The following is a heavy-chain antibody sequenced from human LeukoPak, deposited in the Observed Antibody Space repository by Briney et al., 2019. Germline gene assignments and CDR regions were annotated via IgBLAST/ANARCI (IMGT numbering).Heavy chain of an antibody. CDR3: ARDPPERDEYQLLSNWFDP. Sequence: SVKVSCKASGGTFSSYAISWVRQAPGQGLEWMGRIIPIFGTANYAQKFQGRVTITADKSTSTAYMELSSLRSEDTAVYYCARDPPERDEYQLLSNWFDPWGQGTLVTVSS. J-gene: IGHJ5*02. CDR2: IIPIFGTA. D-gene: IGHD2-2*01. CDR1: GGTFSSYA. V-gene: IGHV1-69*06.